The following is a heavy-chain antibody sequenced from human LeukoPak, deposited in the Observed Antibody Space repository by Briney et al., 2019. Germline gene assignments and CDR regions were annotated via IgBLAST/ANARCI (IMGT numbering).Heavy chain of an antibody. D-gene: IGHD1-1*01. V-gene: IGHV3-30*18. CDR1: GXTFSSYG. Sequence: PGGPLRLSWAASGXTFSSYGMHWLRKAPGKGLEWVAVMSYNGQITYYADSVKGRFTISRDNSQNMLYLQMNSLRVDDTSVYYCAKVQLERRELLPNFDSWGQGTLVTVSP. CDR3: AKVQLERRELLPNFDS. J-gene: IGHJ4*02. CDR2: MSYNGQIT.